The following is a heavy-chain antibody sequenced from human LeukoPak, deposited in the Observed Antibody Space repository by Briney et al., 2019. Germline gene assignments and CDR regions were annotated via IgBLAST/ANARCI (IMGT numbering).Heavy chain of an antibody. CDR2: ITGSGGNT. J-gene: IGHJ4*02. Sequence: GASLRLSCAASGFTFSNYAMSWVRQAPGKGLEWVSAITGSGGNTYYADSVKGRFTISRDNSKNTVFLQMNSLRAEETAVYYCAKWGDYDVLTGYYVSDYWGQGTLVTVSS. D-gene: IGHD3-9*01. CDR3: AKWGDYDVLTGYYVSDY. V-gene: IGHV3-23*01. CDR1: GFTFSNYA.